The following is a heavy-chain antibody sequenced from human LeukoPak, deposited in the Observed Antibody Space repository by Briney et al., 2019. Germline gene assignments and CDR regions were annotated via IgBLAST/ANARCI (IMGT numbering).Heavy chain of an antibody. J-gene: IGHJ4*02. D-gene: IGHD6-19*01. Sequence: PGGSLRLSCAASGFTFNTYAMNWVRQAPGKGLEWVSNISGSGGSTYYADSVKGRFTISRDNTKNTLYLQMNSLRAEDTAIYYCAKSPDVAGTGRFDYWGQGTLVTVSS. CDR2: ISGSGGST. CDR1: GFTFNTYA. V-gene: IGHV3-23*01. CDR3: AKSPDVAGTGRFDY.